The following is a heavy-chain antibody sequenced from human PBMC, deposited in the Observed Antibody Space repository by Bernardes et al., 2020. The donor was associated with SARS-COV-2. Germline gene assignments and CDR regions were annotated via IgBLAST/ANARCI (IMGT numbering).Heavy chain of an antibody. CDR2: IYYSGST. CDR1: GGSISSSSYY. V-gene: IGHV4-39*01. J-gene: IGHJ4*02. Sequence: SETLSLTCTVSGGSISSSSYYWGWLRQPPGKGLEWIGSIYYSGSTYYNPSLKSRVTISVDTSKNQFSLKLSSVTAADTAVYYCARGPISMVRGPLGYFDYWGQGTLVTVSS. CDR3: ARGPISMVRGPLGYFDY. D-gene: IGHD3-10*01.